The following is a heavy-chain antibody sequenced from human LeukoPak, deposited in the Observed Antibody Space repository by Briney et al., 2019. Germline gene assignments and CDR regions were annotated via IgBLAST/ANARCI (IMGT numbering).Heavy chain of an antibody. V-gene: IGHV4-59*01. J-gene: IGHJ4*02. D-gene: IGHD1-26*01. CDR3: ARDVEEGSSGSFLLDY. CDR1: GGSISSYY. CDR2: IYYSGST. Sequence: SETLSLTCTVSGGSISSYYWSWIRQPPGKGLEWIGYIYYSGSTNYNPSLKSRVTISVDTSKNQFSLKLSSVTAADTAVYYCARDVEEGSSGSFLLDYWGQGTLVTVSS.